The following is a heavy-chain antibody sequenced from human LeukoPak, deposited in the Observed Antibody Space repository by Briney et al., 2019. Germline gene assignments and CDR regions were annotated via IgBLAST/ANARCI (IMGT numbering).Heavy chain of an antibody. CDR2: INSDGAIT. J-gene: IGHJ4*02. D-gene: IGHD5-18*01. V-gene: IGHV3-74*01. CDR3: ARGAGGYSYG. CDR1: GFTFTSYW. Sequence: GGSLRLSCAASGFTFTSYWMHWVRQAPGKELVWVSRINSDGAITSYADSVKGRFTISRDNANNTLYLQMNSLGAEDTSVYYCARGAGGYSYGWGQGTLVTVSS.